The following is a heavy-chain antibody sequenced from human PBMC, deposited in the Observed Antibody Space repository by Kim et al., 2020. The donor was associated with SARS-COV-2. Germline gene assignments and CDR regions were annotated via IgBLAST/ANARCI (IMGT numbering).Heavy chain of an antibody. J-gene: IGHJ4*02. V-gene: IGHV3-33*01. Sequence: GGSLRLSCAASGFTFSSYGMHWVRQAPGKGLEWVAVIWYDGSNKYYADSVKGRFTISRDNSKNTLYLQMNSLRAEDTAVYYCARDEAAAGLDFDYWGQGTLVTVSS. CDR2: IWYDGSNK. CDR1: GFTFSSYG. D-gene: IGHD6-13*01. CDR3: ARDEAAAGLDFDY.